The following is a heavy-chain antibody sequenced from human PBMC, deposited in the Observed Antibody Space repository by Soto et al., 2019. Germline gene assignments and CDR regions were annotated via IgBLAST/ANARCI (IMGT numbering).Heavy chain of an antibody. CDR2: ISYDGSNK. D-gene: IGHD3-10*01. Sequence: QVQLVESGGGVVQPGRSLRLSCAASGFTFSSYGMHWVRQAPGKGLEWVAVISYDGSNKYYADSVKGRFTISRDNSKNTLYLQMNSLRAEDTAVYYCAKSRGSGKNGMDVWGQGTTVTVSS. CDR3: AKSRGSGKNGMDV. J-gene: IGHJ6*02. V-gene: IGHV3-30*18. CDR1: GFTFSSYG.